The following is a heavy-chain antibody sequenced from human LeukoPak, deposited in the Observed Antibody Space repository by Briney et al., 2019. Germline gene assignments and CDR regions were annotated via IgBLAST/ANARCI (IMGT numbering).Heavy chain of an antibody. D-gene: IGHD4-17*01. CDR2: IWYDGNNR. CDR1: GFTFSTYG. CDR3: AREDYVIYGMNV. Sequence: PGRSLRLSCAASGFTFSTYGMHWVRQAPGKGLEWVALIWYDGNNRYYADSVKGRFTISIDNSKNTLYLQMNSLRVEDTAVYYCAREDYVIYGMNVWGQGTTVTVSS. V-gene: IGHV3-33*01. J-gene: IGHJ6*02.